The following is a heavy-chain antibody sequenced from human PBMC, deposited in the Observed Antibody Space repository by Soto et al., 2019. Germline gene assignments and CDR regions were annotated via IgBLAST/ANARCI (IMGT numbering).Heavy chain of an antibody. CDR3: AKEGKQQLVRADAFDI. Sequence: EVQLLESGGGLVQPGGSLRLSCAASGFTFSSYAMSWVRQAPGKGLEWVSAISGSGGSTYYADSVKGRFTISRDNSKNTLYLQMNSLRAEDTTVYYCAKEGKQQLVRADAFDIWGQGTMVTVSS. V-gene: IGHV3-23*01. CDR2: ISGSGGST. D-gene: IGHD6-13*01. J-gene: IGHJ3*02. CDR1: GFTFSSYA.